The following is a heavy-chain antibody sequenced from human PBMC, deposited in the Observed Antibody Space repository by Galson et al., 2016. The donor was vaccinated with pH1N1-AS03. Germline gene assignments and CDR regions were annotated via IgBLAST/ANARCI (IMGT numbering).Heavy chain of an antibody. Sequence: SVKVSCKASGYIFTGFYVHWVRQAPGQGLEWMGWINTDIGVTNYAQKFEAWVTMTRDTSSSTAYMELRSLTSDDSAVYYCARMHYDRWSGYDYYGLDVWGQGTTVTVSS. J-gene: IGHJ6*02. CDR2: INTDIGVT. V-gene: IGHV1-2*04. CDR1: GYIFTGFY. D-gene: IGHD3-3*01. CDR3: ARMHYDRWSGYDYYGLDV.